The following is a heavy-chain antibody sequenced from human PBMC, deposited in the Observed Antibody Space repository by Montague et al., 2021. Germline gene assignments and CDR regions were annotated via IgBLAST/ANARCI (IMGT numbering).Heavy chain of an antibody. CDR3: ARWRVYYDSSGYAA. CDR1: GFTFSTFP. J-gene: IGHJ5*02. CDR2: ISHGGSNK. Sequence: SLRLSCAASGFTFSTFPMHWVRQAPGKGLERVALISHGGSNKYYADSVRGRFTVSRDNSKNTLYLQTSSLRADDTAVYYCARWRVYYDSSGYAAWGRGTLVTVSS. D-gene: IGHD3-22*01. V-gene: IGHV3-30-3*01.